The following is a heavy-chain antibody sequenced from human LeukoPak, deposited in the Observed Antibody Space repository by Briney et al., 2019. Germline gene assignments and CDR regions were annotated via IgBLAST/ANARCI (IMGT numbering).Heavy chain of an antibody. CDR3: ARVIGYSGYETFDY. D-gene: IGHD5-12*01. V-gene: IGHV1-69*13. J-gene: IGHJ4*02. CDR2: IIPIFGTA. CDR1: GGTFSSYA. Sequence: ASVKVSCKASGGTFSSYAISWVRQAPGQGLEWMGGIIPIFGTANYAQKFQGRVTITADESTGTAYMELSSLRSEDTAVYYCARVIGYSGYETFDYWGQGTLVTVSS.